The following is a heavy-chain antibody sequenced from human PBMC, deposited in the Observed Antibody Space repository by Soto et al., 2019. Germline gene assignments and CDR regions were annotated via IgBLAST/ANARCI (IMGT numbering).Heavy chain of an antibody. CDR1: GFIVSSNQ. Sequence: GGSLSLSCVASGFIVSSNQMSWVRQAPGKGLEWVSVIYSGHTTYYADSVEGRFTISRDDSKNTLYLQMNSLRVEDTAVYYCVRGPSDHKLRLVEWPYGDYWGQGALVTVSS. J-gene: IGHJ4*02. CDR3: VRGPSDHKLRLVEWPYGDY. D-gene: IGHD3-3*01. CDR2: IYSGHTT. V-gene: IGHV3-53*01.